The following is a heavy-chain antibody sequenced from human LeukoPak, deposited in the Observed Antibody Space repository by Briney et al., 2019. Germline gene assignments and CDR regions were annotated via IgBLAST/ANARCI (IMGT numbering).Heavy chain of an antibody. CDR2: IYYSGST. CDR3: ARGGSDLWYYYYMDV. Sequence: SVTLSLTCTVSGGSISSYYWSWIRQPPGKGLEWIGYIYYSGSTNYNPSLKSRDTISVDTSKNQFSLKLSSVTAADTAVYYCARGGSDLWYYYYMDVWGKGTTVTVSS. J-gene: IGHJ6*03. V-gene: IGHV4-59*08. CDR1: GGSISSYY. D-gene: IGHD5-12*01.